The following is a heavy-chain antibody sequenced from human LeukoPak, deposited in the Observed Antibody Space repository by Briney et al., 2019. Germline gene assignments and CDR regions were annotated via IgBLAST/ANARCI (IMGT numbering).Heavy chain of an antibody. CDR2: ISGSGGST. Sequence: GGSLRLSCAASGFTSSSYAMSWVRQAPGKWLESVSAISGSGGSTYYADSVKGRFTISRDNSKNTLYLQMNSLRAEDTAVYYCAKGYGSGSPDIMDVWGQGTTVTVSS. CDR3: AKGYGSGSPDIMDV. V-gene: IGHV3-23*01. CDR1: GFTSSSYA. J-gene: IGHJ6*02. D-gene: IGHD3-10*01.